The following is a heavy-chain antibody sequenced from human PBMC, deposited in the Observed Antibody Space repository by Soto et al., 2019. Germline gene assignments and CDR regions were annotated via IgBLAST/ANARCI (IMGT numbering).Heavy chain of an antibody. Sequence: EVQLVESGGGLVQPGGSLRLSCAASGFTFSRYAMHWVRQVPGKGLEYVSPISSNGGSTYYANSVKGRFTISRDNSKNTLYLQMGSLRPEDTAVYYCARGGRGYEFDYWGQGTLVTVSS. CDR2: ISSNGGST. V-gene: IGHV3-64*01. D-gene: IGHD5-12*01. J-gene: IGHJ4*02. CDR3: ARGGRGYEFDY. CDR1: GFTFSRYA.